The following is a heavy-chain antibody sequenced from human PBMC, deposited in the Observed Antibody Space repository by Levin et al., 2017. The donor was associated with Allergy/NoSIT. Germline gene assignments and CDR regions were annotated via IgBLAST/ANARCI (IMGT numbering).Heavy chain of an antibody. V-gene: IGHV3-48*01. CDR1: GFIFSDFS. D-gene: IGHD5-18*01. CDR2: ISSRSTNI. J-gene: IGHJ4*02. Sequence: GESLKISCAASGFIFSDFSMNWVRQAPGKGLEWVSFISSRSTNIYYGDSVKGRFTISRDNAKDSLYLQMNSLRVEDTAVYYCARVVTGGYSSGLGYFDYWGQGTLVTVSS. CDR3: ARVVTGGYSSGLGYFDY.